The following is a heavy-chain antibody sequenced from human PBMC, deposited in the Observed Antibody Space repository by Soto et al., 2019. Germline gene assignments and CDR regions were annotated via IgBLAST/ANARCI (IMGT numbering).Heavy chain of an antibody. D-gene: IGHD3-22*01. CDR1: GFTFSSYA. CDR3: ARGRMGFISGYFGALGY. J-gene: IGHJ4*02. Sequence: QVQLVESGGGVVQPGRSLRLSCAASGFTFSSYAMHWVRQAPGKGLEWVAVISYDGSNKYYADSVKGRFTISRDNSKNTLYLQMNSLRAEDTAVYYCARGRMGFISGYFGALGYWGQGTLVTVSS. V-gene: IGHV3-30-3*01. CDR2: ISYDGSNK.